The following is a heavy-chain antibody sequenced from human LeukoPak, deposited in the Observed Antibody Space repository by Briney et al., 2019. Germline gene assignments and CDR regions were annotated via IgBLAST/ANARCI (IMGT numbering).Heavy chain of an antibody. V-gene: IGHV3-74*01. D-gene: IGHD6-13*01. CDR2: INSDGSSA. CDR3: ARGTSTAPGIDY. Sequence: GSLRLPCAASGFDFATYWMYWVRQVPGKGLVWVAQINSDGSSATYGDSAKGRFSISRDNAKNTLSLYMSSLRAEDTAVYYCARGTSTAPGIDYWGQGTLVAVSS. J-gene: IGHJ4*02. CDR1: GFDFATYW.